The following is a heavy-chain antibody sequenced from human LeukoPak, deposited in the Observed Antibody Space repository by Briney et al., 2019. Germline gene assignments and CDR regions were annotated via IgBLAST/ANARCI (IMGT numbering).Heavy chain of an antibody. CDR3: ARDVGIQLWNIYFDY. J-gene: IGHJ4*02. Sequence: PSETLSLTCTVSGYSISSGYYWGWIRQPPGKGLEWIGSIYHSGGTYYNPSLKSRVTISVDTSKNQFSLKLSSVTAADTAVYYCARDVGIQLWNIYFDYWGQGTLVTVSS. CDR2: IYHSGGT. V-gene: IGHV4-38-2*02. D-gene: IGHD5-18*01. CDR1: GYSISSGYY.